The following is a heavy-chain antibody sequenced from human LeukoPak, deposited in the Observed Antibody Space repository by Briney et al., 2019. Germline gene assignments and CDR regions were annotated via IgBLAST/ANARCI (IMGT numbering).Heavy chain of an antibody. CDR3: AKDPVWEGHSGYDWS. V-gene: IGHV3-23*01. D-gene: IGHD5-12*01. Sequence: GGSLRLSCTASGFTFSDYYMSWIRQAPGKGLEWVSAISGSGGSTYYADSVKGRFTTSRDNSKNTLYLQMNSLRAEDTAVYYCAKDPVWEGHSGYDWSWGQGTLVTVSS. J-gene: IGHJ4*02. CDR1: GFTFSDYY. CDR2: ISGSGGST.